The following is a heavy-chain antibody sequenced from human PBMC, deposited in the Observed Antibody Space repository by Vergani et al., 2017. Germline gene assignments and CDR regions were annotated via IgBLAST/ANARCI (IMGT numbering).Heavy chain of an antibody. J-gene: IGHJ4*02. Sequence: EVQLLESGGGLVQPGGSLRLSCAASGFTFSSYAMSWVRQAPGKGLEWVSAISGSGGSTYYADAVKGRFTISRDNSKNTLSLQMNSLRAEDTAVYYCAKGAIITIFGVVNYFDYWGQGTLVTVSS. CDR1: GFTFSSYA. CDR3: AKGAIITIFGVVNYFDY. V-gene: IGHV3-23*01. D-gene: IGHD3-3*01. CDR2: ISGSGGST.